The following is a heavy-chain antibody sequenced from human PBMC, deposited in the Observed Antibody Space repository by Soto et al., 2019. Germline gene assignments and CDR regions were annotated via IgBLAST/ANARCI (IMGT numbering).Heavy chain of an antibody. CDR2: INPNSGGT. J-gene: IGHJ6*02. V-gene: IGHV1-2*04. CDR1: GYTFTGYY. Sequence: ASVKVSCKASGYTFTGYYMHWVRQAPGQGLEWMGWINPNSGGTNYAQKFQGWVTMTRDTSISTAYMELSRLRSDDTAVYYCARDRELGYSSGWYGYGGYYYYGMVVWGQGTTVTVSS. CDR3: ARDRELGYSSGWYGYGGYYYYGMVV. D-gene: IGHD6-19*01.